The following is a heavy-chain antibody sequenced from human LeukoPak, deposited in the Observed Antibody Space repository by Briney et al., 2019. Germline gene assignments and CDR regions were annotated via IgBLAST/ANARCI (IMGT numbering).Heavy chain of an antibody. D-gene: IGHD2-15*01. CDR2: IYYSGST. CDR3: ARGLHPYCSGGSCYSARRYYYYYMDV. Sequence: SETLSLTCTVSGGSISSSSYYWGWIRQPPGKGLEWIGSIYYSGSTYYNPPLKSRVTISVDTSKNQFSLKLSSVTAADTAVYYCARGLHPYCSGGSCYSARRYYYYYMDVWGKGTTVTVSS. J-gene: IGHJ6*03. CDR1: GGSISSSSYY. V-gene: IGHV4-39*07.